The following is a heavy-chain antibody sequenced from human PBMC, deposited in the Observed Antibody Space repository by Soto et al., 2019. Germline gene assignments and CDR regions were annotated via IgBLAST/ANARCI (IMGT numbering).Heavy chain of an antibody. J-gene: IGHJ4*02. Sequence: EVQLLESGGGLVQPGGSLRLSCAASGFIFSSYALNWVRQAPVKGLEWVSSISGGGGSTNYADSVKGRFTISRDNSKNTMYLQLNSLRAEDTDLYYCASAFYGSGSYWGFDYWGQGTLVTVSS. CDR1: GFIFSSYA. D-gene: IGHD3-10*01. CDR2: ISGGGGST. V-gene: IGHV3-23*01. CDR3: ASAFYGSGSYWGFDY.